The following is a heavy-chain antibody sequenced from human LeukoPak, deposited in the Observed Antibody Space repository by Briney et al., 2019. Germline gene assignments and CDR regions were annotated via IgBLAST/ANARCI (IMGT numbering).Heavy chain of an antibody. V-gene: IGHV3-11*01. CDR1: GFTFSDYY. CDR2: ISSSGSTI. D-gene: IGHD3-22*01. J-gene: IGHJ6*02. CDR3: ARADYYDSTWLFMDV. Sequence: GGSLRLSCAASGFTFSDYYMSWIRQAPGKGLEWVSYISSSGSTIYYADSVKGRFTISRDNAKNSLYLQMNGLRAEDTAVYYCARADYYDSTWLFMDVWGQGTTVTVSS.